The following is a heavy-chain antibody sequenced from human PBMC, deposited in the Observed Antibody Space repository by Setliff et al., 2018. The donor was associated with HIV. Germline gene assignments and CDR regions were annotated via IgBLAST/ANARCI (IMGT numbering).Heavy chain of an antibody. CDR3: AKTVPHSTAQDAFDI. CDR1: GGSISGYY. D-gene: IGHD2-2*01. V-gene: IGHV4-59*12. J-gene: IGHJ3*02. Sequence: PSETLSLTCTVSGGSISGYYWNWIRQPPGKGLEWIGFIFDSGSTSYNPSLKSRVTISVDTSKNQLSLKLSSVTAVDTAVYYCAKTVPHSTAQDAFDIWGQGTMVTVSS. CDR2: IFDSGST.